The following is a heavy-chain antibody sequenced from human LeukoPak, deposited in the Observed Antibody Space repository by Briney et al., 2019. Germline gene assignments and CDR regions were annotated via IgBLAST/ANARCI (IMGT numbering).Heavy chain of an antibody. J-gene: IGHJ4*02. V-gene: IGHV3-21*01. D-gene: IGHD2-2*01. CDR3: ARLVCSTIPCYGKFYFDS. CDR2: ITGYSDSI. Sequence: PGGSLRLSCAASGFTFSSYAMEWVRQAPGKGLEWVSSITGYSDSIYYADSVKGRFTISRDNAKNSVYLQMNSLRAEDTAVYYCARLVCSTIPCYGKFYFDSWGQGTLVPVSS. CDR1: GFTFSSYA.